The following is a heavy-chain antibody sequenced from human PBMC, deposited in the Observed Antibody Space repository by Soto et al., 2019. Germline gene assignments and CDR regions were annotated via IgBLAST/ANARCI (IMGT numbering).Heavy chain of an antibody. V-gene: IGHV3-30*03. J-gene: IGHJ6*04. CDR3: ARDASGSHPLDV. Sequence: PGGSLRLSCAASGFSFSDYSMNWVRQAPGKGLEWVAVISYDGSNKYYADSVKGRFTISRDNSKNTLYLQMNSLRAEDTAVYYCARDASGSHPLDVWGEGTTVTVSS. CDR1: GFSFSDYS. CDR2: ISYDGSNK. D-gene: IGHD3-10*01.